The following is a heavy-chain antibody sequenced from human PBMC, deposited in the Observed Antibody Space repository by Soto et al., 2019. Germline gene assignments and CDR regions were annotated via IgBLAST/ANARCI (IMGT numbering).Heavy chain of an antibody. CDR3: ARDKFPGSDIVVVPAAESDAFDI. V-gene: IGHV1-46*03. CDR1: GYTFTSYY. J-gene: IGHJ3*02. Sequence: QVQLVQSGAEVKKPGASVKVSCKASGYTFTSYYMHWVRQAPGQGLEWMGIINPSGGSTSYAQKFQGRVTMTRDTSTSTVYMELSSLRSEDTAVYYCARDKFPGSDIVVVPAAESDAFDIWGQGTMVTVSS. CDR2: INPSGGST. D-gene: IGHD2-2*01.